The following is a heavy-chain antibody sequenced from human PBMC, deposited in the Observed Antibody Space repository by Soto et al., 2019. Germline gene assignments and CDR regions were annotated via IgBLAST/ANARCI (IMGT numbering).Heavy chain of an antibody. CDR1: GYSFTSYW. CDR3: ARQGRGGIVSRLSSITMDV. V-gene: IGHV5-10-1*01. D-gene: IGHD3-10*01. Sequence: GESLKISCKGSGYSFTSYWISWVRQMPGKGLEWMGRIDPSDSYTNYSPSFQGHVTISADKSISTAYLQWSSLKASDTAMYYCARQGRGGIVSRLSSITMDVWGQGILVTVSS. CDR2: IDPSDSYT. J-gene: IGHJ4*02.